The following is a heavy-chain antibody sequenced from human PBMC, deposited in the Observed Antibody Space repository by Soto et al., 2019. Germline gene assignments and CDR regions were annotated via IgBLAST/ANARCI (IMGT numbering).Heavy chain of an antibody. J-gene: IGHJ5*02. Sequence: GASVKVSCKASGYTFSNFAMHWVRQAPGQRLEWMGWINAGNGNTKYSQKFQGRVTITRDTSASTAYTELSSLRSEDTAVYYCARVPGIVVVPAATMWDNWFDHWGQGTLVTVSS. CDR3: ARVPGIVVVPAATMWDNWFDH. D-gene: IGHD2-2*01. CDR1: GYTFSNFA. V-gene: IGHV1-3*01. CDR2: INAGNGNT.